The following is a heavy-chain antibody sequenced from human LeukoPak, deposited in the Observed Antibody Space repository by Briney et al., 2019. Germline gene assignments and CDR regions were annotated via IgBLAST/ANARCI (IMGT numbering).Heavy chain of an antibody. V-gene: IGHV1-18*01. CDR1: GYTFTSYG. CDR3: ARISRYFDWFRFDY. Sequence: ASVKVSCKASGYTFTSYGISWVRRAPGQGLEWMGWISAYNGHTNYAQKLQGRVTMTTDTSTSTVYMELRSLRSDDTAVYYCARISRYFDWFRFDYWGQGTLVTVSS. J-gene: IGHJ4*02. CDR2: ISAYNGHT. D-gene: IGHD3-9*01.